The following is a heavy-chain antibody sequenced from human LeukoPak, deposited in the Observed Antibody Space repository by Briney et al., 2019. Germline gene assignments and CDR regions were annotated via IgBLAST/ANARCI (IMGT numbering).Heavy chain of an antibody. J-gene: IGHJ3*01. Sequence: GRSLRLSCAASGIRFDRYAMTWVRQAPGKGPEWVSAISYSGASPYYGDSVKGRFTISRDNSKNTVYLQMNSLRDEDTALYYCAKDSSVLPNALDLWGQGTMVTVSS. D-gene: IGHD4/OR15-4a*01. V-gene: IGHV3-23*01. CDR3: AKDSSVLPNALDL. CDR1: GIRFDRYA. CDR2: ISYSGASP.